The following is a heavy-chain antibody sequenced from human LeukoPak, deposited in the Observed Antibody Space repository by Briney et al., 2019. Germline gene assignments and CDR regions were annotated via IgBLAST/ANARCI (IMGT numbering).Heavy chain of an antibody. Sequence: GRSLRLSCAASGFTFSSYAMHWVRQAPGKGLEWVSVIYSGGSTYYADSVKGRFVISRDNSKNTLYLQMNSLRAEDTAVYYCARTPPGSGPLYFDYWGQGTLVTVSS. D-gene: IGHD2-15*01. J-gene: IGHJ4*02. CDR2: IYSGGST. CDR1: GFTFSSYA. V-gene: IGHV3-53*01. CDR3: ARTPPGSGPLYFDY.